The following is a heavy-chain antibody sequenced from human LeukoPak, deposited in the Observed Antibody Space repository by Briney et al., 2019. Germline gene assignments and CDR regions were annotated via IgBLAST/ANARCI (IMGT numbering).Heavy chain of an antibody. V-gene: IGHV3-23*01. CDR3: AREYPERYYYDSSPWYYYYGMDV. Sequence: PGGSLRLSCAASGFTFSSYAMSWVRQAPGKGLEWVSAISGSGGSTYYADSVKGRFTISRDNAKNSLYLQMNSLRAEDTAVYYCAREYPERYYYDSSPWYYYYGMDVWGQGTTVTVSS. J-gene: IGHJ6*02. CDR1: GFTFSSYA. D-gene: IGHD3-22*01. CDR2: ISGSGGST.